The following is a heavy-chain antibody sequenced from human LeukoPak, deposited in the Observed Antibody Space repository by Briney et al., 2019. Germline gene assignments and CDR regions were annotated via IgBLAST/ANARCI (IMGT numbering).Heavy chain of an antibody. V-gene: IGHV1-18*01. CDR1: GYTFTSYG. J-gene: IGHJ4*02. CDR3: ATSYYYDSSGYSQTGGDY. Sequence: ASVKVSCKASGYTFTSYGISWVRQAPGQGLEWMGWISAYNGNTNYAQKLQGRVTMTTDTSTSTAYTELRSLRSDDTAVYYCATSYYYDSSGYSQTGGDYWGQGTLVTVSS. CDR2: ISAYNGNT. D-gene: IGHD3-22*01.